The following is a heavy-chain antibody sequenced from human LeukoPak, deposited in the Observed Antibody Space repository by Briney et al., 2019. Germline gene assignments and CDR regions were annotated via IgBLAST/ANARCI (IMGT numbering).Heavy chain of an antibody. J-gene: IGHJ6*04. CDR3: ARDTTTRTYYGMDV. V-gene: IGHV1-69*06. D-gene: IGHD1-14*01. CDR2: IIPIFGTA. CDR1: GGTFSSYA. Sequence: SVKVSCMASGGTFSSYAISWVRQAPGQGLEWMGGIIPIFGTANYAQKFQGRVTITADRSTSTAYMQLSSLRSGDTAIYYCARDTTTRTYYGMDVWGKGTTVTVPS.